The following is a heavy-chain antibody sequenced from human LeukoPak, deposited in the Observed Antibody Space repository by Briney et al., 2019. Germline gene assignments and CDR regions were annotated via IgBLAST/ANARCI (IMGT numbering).Heavy chain of an antibody. V-gene: IGHV4-4*02. CDR1: GGSISSSNW. D-gene: IGHD3-22*01. CDR2: IYHSGST. Sequence: SGTLSLTCAVSGGSISSSNWWSWVRQPPGKGLEWIWEIYHSGSTNYNPSLKSRVTISLDTSKNQFSLKLTSVTAADTAVYYCARAAMIAVVPGHYFDYWGQGTLVPVSS. CDR3: ARAAMIAVVPGHYFDY. J-gene: IGHJ4*02.